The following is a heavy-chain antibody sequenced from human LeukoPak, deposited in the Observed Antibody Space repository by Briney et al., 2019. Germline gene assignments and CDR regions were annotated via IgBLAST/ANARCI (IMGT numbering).Heavy chain of an antibody. Sequence: GGSLRLSCAASGFTVSSNYMSWVRQAPGEGLEWVSVIYSGGNTYYADSVKGRFTISRDNSKNTLYLQMNSLRAEDTAVYYCARDYSYGYGYFDYWGQGTLVTVSS. CDR2: IYSGGNT. V-gene: IGHV3-53*01. D-gene: IGHD5-18*01. CDR1: GFTVSSNY. J-gene: IGHJ4*02. CDR3: ARDYSYGYGYFDY.